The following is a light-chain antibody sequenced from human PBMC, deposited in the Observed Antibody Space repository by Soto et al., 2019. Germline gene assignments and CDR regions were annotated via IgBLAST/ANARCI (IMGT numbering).Light chain of an antibody. V-gene: IGKV1-6*01. J-gene: IGKJ1*01. Sequence: IQMTQSPTSLSASVGDRVTITCGSSQGIRDDLGWYRQRPGKAPELLIFAASSLQGGVPSRFSGSGSGTDFTLTISSLQPEDFATYFCLLDYTYPWTFGQGSKVDIK. CDR3: LLDYTYPWT. CDR1: QGIRDD. CDR2: AAS.